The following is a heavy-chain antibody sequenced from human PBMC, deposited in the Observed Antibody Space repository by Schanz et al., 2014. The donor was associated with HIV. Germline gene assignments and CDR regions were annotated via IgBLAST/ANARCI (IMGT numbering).Heavy chain of an antibody. CDR3: AREGTAARQFYYYGMDV. CDR2: INPNSGGT. J-gene: IGHJ6*02. CDR1: GYTFTAYY. V-gene: IGHV1-2*02. D-gene: IGHD6-6*01. Sequence: QVQLVQSGAEVKKPGASVKVSCTASGYTFTAYYIHWVRQAPGQGLEWMGWINPNSGGTNSAQKFQGRVTMSMDTSISTAYMEVSRLRSDDTAVYYCAREGTAARQFYYYGMDVWGQGTTVTVSS.